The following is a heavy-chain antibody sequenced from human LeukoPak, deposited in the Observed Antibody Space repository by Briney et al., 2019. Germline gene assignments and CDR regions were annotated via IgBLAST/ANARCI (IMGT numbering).Heavy chain of an antibody. D-gene: IGHD3-22*01. CDR2: IKSKTDGGTT. CDR1: LFTLINTW. Sequence: GGSLRLSCVASLFTLINTWMSWVRQAPGKGPEGVGRIKSKTDGGTTDYAAPVKGRFTISRDDSKNTLYLQMNSLKTEDTAVYYCTTLTYYYDSSGSNWFDPWGQGTLVTVSS. J-gene: IGHJ5*02. CDR3: TTLTYYYDSSGSNWFDP. V-gene: IGHV3-15*01.